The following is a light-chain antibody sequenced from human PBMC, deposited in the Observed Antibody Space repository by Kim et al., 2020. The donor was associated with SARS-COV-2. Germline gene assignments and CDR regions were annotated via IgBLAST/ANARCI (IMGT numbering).Light chain of an antibody. V-gene: IGKV3-11*01. J-gene: IGKJ2*01. CDR2: DAS. Sequence: SFSPGERATLSCGASHNINIYVGWYQQKPGQPPRLLIYDASTRATGVPARFSGSGSGTDFTLTISSLDPEDSAVYFCQQRSRWPRTFGQGTKLEI. CDR1: HNINIY. CDR3: QQRSRWPRT.